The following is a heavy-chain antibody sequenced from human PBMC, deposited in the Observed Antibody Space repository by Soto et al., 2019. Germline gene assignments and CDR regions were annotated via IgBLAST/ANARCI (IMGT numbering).Heavy chain of an antibody. CDR2: IKQGGSEK. V-gene: IGHV3-7*05. J-gene: IGHJ6*02. CDR3: GRGGVTAYCCYGMDL. D-gene: IGHD2-21*02. CDR1: GFTFSSYW. Sequence: ELQLVESGGGLVQPGGSLRLSCVASGFTFSSYWMSWIRQAPGKGLEWVANIKQGGSEKYYVDSVKGRFTISRDNAKNSVYLQPKSRRAEDAAVYYCGRGGVTAYCCYGMDLWGQGTTVTVSS.